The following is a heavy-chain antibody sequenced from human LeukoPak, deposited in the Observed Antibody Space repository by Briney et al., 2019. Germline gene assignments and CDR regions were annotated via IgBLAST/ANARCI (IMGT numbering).Heavy chain of an antibody. CDR3: ARGAVAGPKEGFDP. D-gene: IGHD6-19*01. J-gene: IGHJ5*02. CDR2: MNPNSGNT. CDR1: GYTFTSYD. Sequence: VASVKVSCKASGYTFTSYDINWVRQATGQGLEWMGWMNPNSGNTGYAQKLQGRVTMTTDTSTSTVYMELSSLRSEDTAVYYCARGAVAGPKEGFDPWGQGTLVTVSS. V-gene: IGHV1-8*01.